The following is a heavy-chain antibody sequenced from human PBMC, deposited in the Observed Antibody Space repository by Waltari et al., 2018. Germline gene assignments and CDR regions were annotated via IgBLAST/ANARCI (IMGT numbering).Heavy chain of an antibody. CDR1: GGSFGTYA. J-gene: IGHJ3*01. V-gene: IGHV1-69*13. Sequence: QVRLVQSGAEVRKPGSSVRVSCEASGGSFGTYAITWVRQAPGQGLEWMAGIIPIYGTPTYAQKFQGRFTIAADASTRTAYMDLSSLRSDDTAVYYCAKRIVGGPFDVWGQGTVVTVSS. D-gene: IGHD1-26*01. CDR2: IIPIYGTP. CDR3: AKRIVGGPFDV.